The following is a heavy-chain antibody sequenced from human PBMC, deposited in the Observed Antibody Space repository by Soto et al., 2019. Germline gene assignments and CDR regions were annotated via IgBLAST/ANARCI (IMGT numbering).Heavy chain of an antibody. CDR1: GYTFTSYG. J-gene: IGHJ4*02. Sequence: ASLKVSCKASGYTFTSYGISWVQQAPGQGLEWMGWISAYNGNTNYAQKLQGRVTMTTDTSTSTAYMELRSLRSDDTAVYYCARSLSPYSGSYFDYWGQGXLVTVSS. CDR3: ARSLSPYSGSYFDY. D-gene: IGHD1-26*01. CDR2: ISAYNGNT. V-gene: IGHV1-18*04.